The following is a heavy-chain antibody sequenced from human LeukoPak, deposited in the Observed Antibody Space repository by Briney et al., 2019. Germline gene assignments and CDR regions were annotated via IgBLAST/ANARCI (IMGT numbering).Heavy chain of an antibody. V-gene: IGHV3-53*04. D-gene: IGHD3-22*01. CDR3: ARVLDDSSGAAFDP. Sequence: GGSLRLSCAASRLIVSSNYMSWVRQAPGKGLEWVSVTYSGSSTYYADSVKGRFTISRHNSKNTLYLQMNSLRAEDTAVYYCARVLDDSSGAAFDPWGQGTLVTVSS. CDR2: TYSGSST. J-gene: IGHJ5*02. CDR1: RLIVSSNY.